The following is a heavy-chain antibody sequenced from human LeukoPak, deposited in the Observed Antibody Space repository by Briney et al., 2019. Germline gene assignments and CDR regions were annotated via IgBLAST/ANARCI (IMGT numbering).Heavy chain of an antibody. J-gene: IGHJ3*02. CDR3: ARVQVGATTRLVTDDAFDI. CDR2: INHSGST. V-gene: IGHV4-34*01. D-gene: IGHD1-26*01. CDR1: GGSFSGYY. Sequence: SETLSLTCAVYGGSFSGYYWSWIRQPPGKGLEWIGEINHSGSTNYNPSLKSRVTISVDTSKNQFSLKLSSVTAADTAVYYCARVQVGATTRLVTDDAFDIWGQGTMVTVSS.